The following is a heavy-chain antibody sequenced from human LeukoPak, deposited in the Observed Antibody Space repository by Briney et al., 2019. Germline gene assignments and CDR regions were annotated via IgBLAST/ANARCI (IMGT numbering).Heavy chain of an antibody. J-gene: IGHJ4*02. CDR3: AKGAYDYIEMGYFDY. Sequence: GGSLRLSCAASGFSISNSAMSWVRQAPGKGLEWVSLIIASSGSTFYADSVKGRFTISRDNSKNTLFLQMNSLRAEDTAVYYCAKGAYDYIEMGYFDYWGQGTLVTISS. D-gene: IGHD5-12*01. CDR2: IIASSGST. V-gene: IGHV3-23*01. CDR1: GFSISNSA.